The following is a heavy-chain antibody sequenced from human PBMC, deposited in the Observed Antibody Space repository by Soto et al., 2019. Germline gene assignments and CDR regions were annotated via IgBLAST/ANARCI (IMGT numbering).Heavy chain of an antibody. J-gene: IGHJ4*02. CDR3: ANCMKWGGITTIHYFDS. D-gene: IGHD5-12*01. Sequence: EVQLVESGGGLVQPGRSLRLSCAASGFTVDDYAMHWVRQAPGKGLEWVSGISWNSETIDYSDSVKGRFTISRDNAKSSLFLLMNSLSADDPAFYYRANCMKWGGITTIHYFDSWGQGTLVTVSS. V-gene: IGHV3-9*01. CDR1: GFTVDDYA. CDR2: ISWNSETI.